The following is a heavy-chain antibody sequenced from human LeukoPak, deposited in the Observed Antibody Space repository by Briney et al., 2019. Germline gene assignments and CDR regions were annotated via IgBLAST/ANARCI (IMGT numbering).Heavy chain of an antibody. D-gene: IGHD3-22*01. V-gene: IGHV1-2*02. Sequence: PGASVKVSCKASGYTFTGYYMHWVRQAPGQGLEWMGWINPNSGGTNYAQKFQGRVTMTRDTSISTAYMELSRLRSDDTAVYYCARVDYYYDSSGYPPIPHWGQGTLVTVSS. CDR3: ARVDYYYDSSGYPPIPH. CDR2: INPNSGGT. J-gene: IGHJ4*02. CDR1: GYTFTGYY.